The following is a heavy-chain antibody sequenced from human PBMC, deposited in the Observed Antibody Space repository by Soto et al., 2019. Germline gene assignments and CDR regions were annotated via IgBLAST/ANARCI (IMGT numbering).Heavy chain of an antibody. CDR1: GGSFSGYY. V-gene: IGHV4-34*01. CDR3: ARGRRQWLVLGASRYYYYGMDV. J-gene: IGHJ6*02. D-gene: IGHD6-19*01. Sequence: PSETLSLTCAVYGGSFSGYYWIWIRQPPGKGLEWIGEINHSGSTNYNPSLKSRVTISVDTSKNQFSLKLSSVTAADTAVYYCARGRRQWLVLGASRYYYYGMDVWGQGTTVTVSS. CDR2: INHSGST.